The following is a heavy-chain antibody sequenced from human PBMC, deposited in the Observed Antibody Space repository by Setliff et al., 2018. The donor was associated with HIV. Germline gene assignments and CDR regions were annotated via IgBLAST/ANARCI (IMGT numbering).Heavy chain of an antibody. V-gene: IGHV1-18*01. CDR1: GYTFTSYG. CDR2: ISAYNGNT. D-gene: IGHD1-7*01. Sequence: ASVKVSCKASGYTFTSYGISWVRQAPGQGLEWMGWISAYNGNTNYAQKFQGRVTMTRDTSTSTAYMELRSLRSDDTAAYYCARVWDWNYDLGYWGQGTLVTVSS. J-gene: IGHJ4*02. CDR3: ARVWDWNYDLGY.